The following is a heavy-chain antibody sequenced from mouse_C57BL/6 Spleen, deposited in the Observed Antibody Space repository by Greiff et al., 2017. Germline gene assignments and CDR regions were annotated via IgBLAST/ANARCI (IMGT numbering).Heavy chain of an antibody. D-gene: IGHD3-3*01. CDR1: GYSITSGYY. Sequence: EVQLKESGPGLVKPSQSLSLTCSVTGYSITSGYYWNWIRQFPGNKLEWMGYISYDGSNNYNPSLKNRISITRDTSKNQFFLKLNSVTTEDTATYYCARERDYYFDYWGQGTTLTVSS. CDR2: ISYDGSN. CDR3: ARERDYYFDY. J-gene: IGHJ2*01. V-gene: IGHV3-6*01.